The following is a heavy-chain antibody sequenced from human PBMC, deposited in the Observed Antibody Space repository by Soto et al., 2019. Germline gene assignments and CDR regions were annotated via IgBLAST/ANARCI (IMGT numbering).Heavy chain of an antibody. D-gene: IGHD2-2*01. CDR3: ARSSSWYNEGFDP. Sequence: ASVKVSCNASGYTFSDYYIHWGLQAPGQGLEWMGWINPSTGGTNYAQKFQDRVTMTRDTSTSTVYMDLSRLTSDDTAIYFYARSSSWYNEGFDPWGQGTLVTVSS. CDR2: INPSTGGT. V-gene: IGHV1-2*02. J-gene: IGHJ5*02. CDR1: GYTFSDYY.